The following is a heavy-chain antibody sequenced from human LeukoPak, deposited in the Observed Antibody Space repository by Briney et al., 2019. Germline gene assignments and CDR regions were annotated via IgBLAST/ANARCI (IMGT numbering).Heavy chain of an antibody. CDR2: IFYSGST. J-gene: IGHJ4*02. Sequence: SETLSLTCTVSGGSTSSFYWSCIRQPPGKGLEWIGNIFYSGSTNYNTSLKNRVTISVDKSKSQFSLKLSSVTAADTAVYYCARETLGLFEYWGQGTLVTVSS. CDR1: GGSTSSFY. CDR3: ARETLGLFEY. V-gene: IGHV4-4*08.